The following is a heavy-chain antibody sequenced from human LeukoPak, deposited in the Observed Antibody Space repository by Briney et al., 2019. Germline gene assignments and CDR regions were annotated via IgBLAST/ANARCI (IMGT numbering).Heavy chain of an antibody. D-gene: IGHD7-27*01. CDR3: ARTPHWGPGPFDY. CDR1: GFTFSGSA. CDR2: IRSKANSYAT. V-gene: IGHV3-73*01. Sequence: GGSLRLSCAASGFTFSGSAMHWVRQASGKGLEWVGRIRSKANSYATAYAASVKGRFTISRDDSKNTLYLQMNSLRAEDTAVYYCARTPHWGPGPFDYWGQGTLVTVSS. J-gene: IGHJ4*02.